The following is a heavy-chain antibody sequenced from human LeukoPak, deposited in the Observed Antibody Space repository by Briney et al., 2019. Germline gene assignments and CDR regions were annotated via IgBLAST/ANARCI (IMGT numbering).Heavy chain of an antibody. CDR2: MNPNSGNT. V-gene: IGHV1-8*01. Sequence: ASVEVSCKASGYTFTSYDINWERQATGQGLEWMGWMNPNSGNTGYAQKFQGRVTMTRNTSISTAYMELSSLRSEDTAVYYCARAGRITMVRGVIRYNWFDPWGQGTLVTVSS. CDR1: GYTFTSYD. D-gene: IGHD3-10*01. CDR3: ARAGRITMVRGVIRYNWFDP. J-gene: IGHJ5*02.